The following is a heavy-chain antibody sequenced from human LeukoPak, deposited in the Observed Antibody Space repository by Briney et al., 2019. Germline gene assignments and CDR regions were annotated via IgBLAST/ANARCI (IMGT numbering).Heavy chain of an antibody. V-gene: IGHV1-2*02. CDR3: ARANFLYCSSTTCLFDY. J-gene: IGHJ4*02. CDR1: GYTFTDYY. D-gene: IGHD2-2*01. Sequence: ASVKVSCKASGYTFTDYYMHWVRQAPGQGFEWMGWINPNDGDTNYAQKFQGRVTMTRDTSISTAHMEVSGLRSDDTAVYYCARANFLYCSSTTCLFDYWGQGTLVTVSS. CDR2: INPNDGDT.